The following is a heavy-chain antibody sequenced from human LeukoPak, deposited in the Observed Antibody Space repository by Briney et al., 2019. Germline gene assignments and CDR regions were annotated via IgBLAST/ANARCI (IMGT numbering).Heavy chain of an antibody. CDR1: GFTFSSYA. CDR2: ISYDGSNK. V-gene: IGHV3-30-3*01. CDR3: AKSKSPYPMDYIFDF. D-gene: IGHD4-11*01. Sequence: PGRSLRLSCAASGFTFSSYAMHWVRQAPGKGLEWVAVISYDGSNKYYADSVKGRFTISRDNSKNTLYVQMNSLRTDDAAVYYCAKSKSPYPMDYIFDFWGQGTLVTVSS. J-gene: IGHJ4*02.